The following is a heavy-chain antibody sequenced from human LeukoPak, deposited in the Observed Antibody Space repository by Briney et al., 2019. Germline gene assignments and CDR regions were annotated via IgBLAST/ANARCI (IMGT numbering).Heavy chain of an antibody. J-gene: IGHJ4*02. CDR1: GYTFTSYG. Sequence: ASVKVSCKASGYTFTSYGISWVRQAPGQGLEWMGWISAYNGNTNYAQKLQGRVTMTTDTSTSTAYMELRSLRSEDTAVYYCATWSLRFLEWLTHWGQGTLVTVSS. V-gene: IGHV1-18*01. D-gene: IGHD3-3*01. CDR2: ISAYNGNT. CDR3: ATWSLRFLEWLTH.